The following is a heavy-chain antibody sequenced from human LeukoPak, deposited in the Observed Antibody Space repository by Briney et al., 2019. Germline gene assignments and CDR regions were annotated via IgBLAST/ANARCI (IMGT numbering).Heavy chain of an antibody. CDR3: AKDIATGNRLYYFDY. CDR1: GFTFDDYA. J-gene: IGHJ4*02. V-gene: IGHV3-9*01. D-gene: IGHD1-14*01. Sequence: PGRSLRLSCLASGFTFDDYAMHWVRQAPGKGLEWVSGISWNSGSIGYADSVKGRLTISRDNAKNSLYLQMSSLRAEDTALYYCAKDIATGNRLYYFDYWGQGTLVTVSS. CDR2: ISWNSGSI.